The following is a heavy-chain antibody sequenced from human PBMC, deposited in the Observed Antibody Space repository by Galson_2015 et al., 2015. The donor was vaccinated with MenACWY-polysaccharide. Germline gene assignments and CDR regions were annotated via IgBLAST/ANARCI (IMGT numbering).Heavy chain of an antibody. D-gene: IGHD1-26*01. CDR1: GYSISSGYY. V-gene: IGHV4-38-2*01. CDR3: ARVEKYSGSYYILH. Sequence: ETLSRTCAVSGYSISSGYYWGWLRRPPGKGLEWIGSIYHSGSTYYNPSLKSRVPLSVDTSKNHFSLKLSSVTAADTAVYYCARVEKYSGSYYILHWGQGTLVTVSS. J-gene: IGHJ4*02. CDR2: IYHSGST.